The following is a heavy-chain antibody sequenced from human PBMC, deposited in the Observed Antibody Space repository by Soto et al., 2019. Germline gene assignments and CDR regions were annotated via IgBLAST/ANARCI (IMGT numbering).Heavy chain of an antibody. Sequence: ASVKVSCKASGYTFTGYYMHWVRQAPGQGLEWMGWINPNSGGTNYAQKFQGWVTMTRDTSISTAYMELSRLRSDDTAVYYCARSTARTGTKSSLSSWFDPWGQGTLVTVSS. V-gene: IGHV1-2*04. D-gene: IGHD1-7*01. CDR2: INPNSGGT. J-gene: IGHJ5*02. CDR1: GYTFTGYY. CDR3: ARSTARTGTKSSLSSWFDP.